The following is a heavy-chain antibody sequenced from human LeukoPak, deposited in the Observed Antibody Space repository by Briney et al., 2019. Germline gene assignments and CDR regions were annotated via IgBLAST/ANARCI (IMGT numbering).Heavy chain of an antibody. CDR3: ARRNVYSSSWDYFDY. V-gene: IGHV4-59*08. Sequence: SETLSLTCTVSGGSISSYYWSWIRQPPGKGLEWIGYIYYSGSTNYNPSLKSRVTISVDTSKNQFSLKLSSVTAADTAVYYCARRNVYSSSWDYFDYWGQGTLVTVS. J-gene: IGHJ4*02. CDR2: IYYSGST. CDR1: GGSISSYY. D-gene: IGHD6-13*01.